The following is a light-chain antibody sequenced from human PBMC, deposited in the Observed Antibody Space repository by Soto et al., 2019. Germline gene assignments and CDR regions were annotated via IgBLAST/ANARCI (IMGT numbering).Light chain of an antibody. Sequence: EIVLTQSPGTLSLSPGERATLSCRASQSVSITYLAWYQQKLGQAPRLLIYGASSRATGIPDRFSGSGSGTDFTLTISRLEPEDFAVYYCQQYGNSPTWTFGQGTNVEIK. CDR3: QQYGNSPTWT. CDR2: GAS. V-gene: IGKV3-20*01. CDR1: QSVSITY. J-gene: IGKJ1*01.